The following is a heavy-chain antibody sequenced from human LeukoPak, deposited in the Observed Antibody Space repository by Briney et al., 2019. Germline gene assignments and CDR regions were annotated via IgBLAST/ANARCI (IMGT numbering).Heavy chain of an antibody. CDR2: INPNSGGT. D-gene: IGHD2-15*01. CDR3: ARDDSGGLGGYYFDY. V-gene: IGHV1-2*02. J-gene: IGHJ4*02. Sequence: GASVKVSCKASGYTFTGYYMHWVRQAPGQGLEWMGWINPNSGGTNYAQKFQGRVTMTRDTSISTAYMGLSRLRSDDTAVYYCARDDSGGLGGYYFDYWGQGTLVTVSS. CDR1: GYTFTGYY.